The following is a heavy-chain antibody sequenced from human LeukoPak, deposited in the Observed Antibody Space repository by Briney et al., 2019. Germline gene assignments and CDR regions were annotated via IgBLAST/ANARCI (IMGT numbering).Heavy chain of an antibody. CDR3: AKAGPYLNYYYGMDV. CDR1: GFTFSSYG. CDR2: ISYDGSNK. J-gene: IGHJ6*04. Sequence: QSGGSLRLSCAASGFTFSSYGMHWVRQAPGKGLEWVAVISYDGSNKYYADSVKGRFTISRDNSKNTLYLQMNSLRAEDTAVYYCAKAGPYLNYYYGMDVWGKGTTVTVSS. D-gene: IGHD3-16*01. V-gene: IGHV3-30*18.